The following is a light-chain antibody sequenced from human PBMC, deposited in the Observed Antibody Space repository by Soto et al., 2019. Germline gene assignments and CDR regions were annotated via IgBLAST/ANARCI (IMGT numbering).Light chain of an antibody. CDR2: GAS. Sequence: IVLTQSPVTLSVSPGDTATLSCRASQSVGSSLAWYQQRPGRPPSLLIYGASTRATGISARFSGSGSGAEFTLTISRLEPEDFAVYYCQQYGSSPRVSFGPGTKVDI. V-gene: IGKV3-20*01. CDR3: QQYGSSPRVS. J-gene: IGKJ3*01. CDR1: QSVGSS.